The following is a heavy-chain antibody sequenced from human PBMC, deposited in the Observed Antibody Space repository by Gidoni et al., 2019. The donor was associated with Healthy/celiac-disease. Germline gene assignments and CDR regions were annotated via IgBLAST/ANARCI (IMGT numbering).Heavy chain of an antibody. CDR3: ARACYYDSSGHDAFDI. CDR2: INHSGST. J-gene: IGHJ3*02. D-gene: IGHD3-22*01. CDR1: GGSFSGYY. V-gene: IGHV4-34*01. Sequence: QVQLQQWGAGLLKPSETLSLTCAVYGGSFSGYYWSWIRQPPGKGLEWIGEINHSGSTNYNPSLNSRVTISVDTSKNQFSLNLSSVTAADTAVYYCARACYYDSSGHDAFDIWGQGTMVTVSS.